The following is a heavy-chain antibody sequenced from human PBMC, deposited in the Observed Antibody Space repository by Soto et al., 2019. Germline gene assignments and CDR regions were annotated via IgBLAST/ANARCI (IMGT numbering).Heavy chain of an antibody. CDR1: GGSVRRGNYY. J-gene: IGHJ4*02. D-gene: IGHD3-10*01. CDR2: ISNSGRT. V-gene: IGHV4-31*03. CDR3: ARADYATGSYYPDY. Sequence: QVQLQESGPGLVKPSQTLSLTCTVSGGSVRRGNYYWSWIRQFPGKGLEWIGYISNSGRTHYNPSLMSRITLLVDTSKNPFFLELRSVTAADTALYYCARADYATGSYYPDYWGQGTLVTVSS.